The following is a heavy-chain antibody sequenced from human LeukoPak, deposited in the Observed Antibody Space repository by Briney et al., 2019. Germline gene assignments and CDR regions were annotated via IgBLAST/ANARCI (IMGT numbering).Heavy chain of an antibody. CDR3: AKKTIVGATVDAFDI. D-gene: IGHD1-26*01. CDR1: GSTFDDYG. J-gene: IGHJ3*02. Sequence: PGGSLRLSCAASGSTFDDYGMSWVRQAPGKGLEWVSGINWNGGSTGYADSVKGRFTISRDNAKNSLYLQMNSLRAEDTAVYYCAKKTIVGATVDAFDIWGQGTMVTVSS. CDR2: INWNGGST. V-gene: IGHV3-20*04.